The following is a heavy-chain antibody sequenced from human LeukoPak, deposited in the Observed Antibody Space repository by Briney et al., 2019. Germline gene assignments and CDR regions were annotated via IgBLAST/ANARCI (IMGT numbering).Heavy chain of an antibody. CDR1: GGSISTYY. CDR3: AREVSGASEIDY. Sequence: SETLSLTCTVSGGSISTYYWSWIRQPPGKGLEWIGYIYYSGNTNYNPSLKSRVTISVDTSKNQFSLKLGSVTAADTAVYHCAREVSGASEIDYWGQGTLVTVSS. J-gene: IGHJ4*02. V-gene: IGHV4-59*01. D-gene: IGHD1-26*01. CDR2: IYYSGNT.